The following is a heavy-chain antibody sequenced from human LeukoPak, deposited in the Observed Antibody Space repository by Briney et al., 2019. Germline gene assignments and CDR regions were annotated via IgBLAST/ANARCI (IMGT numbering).Heavy chain of an antibody. CDR3: AREGVTDFDY. CDR2: INRSGGT. J-gene: IGHJ4*02. CDR1: GGSFSGYY. Sequence: PSETLSLTCAVYGGSFSGYYWSWIRQPPGKGLEWIGEINRSGGTDYNPSLKSRVAISVDTSKSQFSLRLSSVTAADTAVYYCAREGVTDFDYWGQGTLVTVSS. V-gene: IGHV4-34*01. D-gene: IGHD2-21*02.